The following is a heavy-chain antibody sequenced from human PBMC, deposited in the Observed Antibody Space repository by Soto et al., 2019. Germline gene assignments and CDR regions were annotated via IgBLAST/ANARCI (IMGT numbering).Heavy chain of an antibody. J-gene: IGHJ4*02. CDR1: GGTFSSYA. CDR3: ARGYCTNGVCHEAASEPGPLDC. CDR2: IIPIFGTA. D-gene: IGHD2-8*01. V-gene: IGHV1-69*06. Sequence: SVKVSCKASGGTFSSYAISWVRQAPGQGLEWMGGIIPIFGTANYAQKFQGRVTITADKSTSTAYMELSSLRSEDTAVYYCARGYCTNGVCHEAASEPGPLDCWGQGTLVTVSS.